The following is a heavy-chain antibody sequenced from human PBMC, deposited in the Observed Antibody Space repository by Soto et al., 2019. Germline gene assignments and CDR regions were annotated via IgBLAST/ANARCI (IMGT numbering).Heavy chain of an antibody. D-gene: IGHD3-10*01. CDR3: ARDRGGKGILWFGEYGGAFDI. CDR2: IYYSGST. Sequence: PSETLSLTCTVSGGSISSYYWSWIRQPPGKGLEWIGYIYYSGSTNYNPSLKSRVTISVDTSKNQFSLKLSSVTAADTAVYYCARDRGGKGILWFGEYGGAFDIWGQGTMVTVSS. V-gene: IGHV4-59*01. J-gene: IGHJ3*02. CDR1: GGSISSYY.